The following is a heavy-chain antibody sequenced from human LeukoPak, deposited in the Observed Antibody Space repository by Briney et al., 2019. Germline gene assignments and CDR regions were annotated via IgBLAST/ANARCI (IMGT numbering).Heavy chain of an antibody. CDR3: ARSLRSSGWLPDDAFDI. Sequence: GGSLRLSCAASGFTFRAYWMSWVRQAPGKGLEWVTNIKQDGSEQNYVDSVKGRFTISRDNTKKSLHLQMNSLRAEDTAVYYCARSLRSSGWLPDDAFDIWGQGTKVTVSS. CDR1: GFTFRAYW. CDR2: IKQDGSEQ. V-gene: IGHV3-7*01. D-gene: IGHD6-19*01. J-gene: IGHJ3*02.